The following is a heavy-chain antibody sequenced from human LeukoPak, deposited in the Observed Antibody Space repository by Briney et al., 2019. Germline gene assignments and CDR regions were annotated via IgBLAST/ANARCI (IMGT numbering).Heavy chain of an antibody. Sequence: PSETLSLTCTVSGASVSSGYYWSWIRQPPGKGLEWIGYIYYSGSTNYNPSLKSRVTISVDTSKNQFSLKLSSVTAADTAVYYCARHKMIANDAFDIWGQGTMVTVSS. J-gene: IGHJ3*02. V-gene: IGHV4-59*08. CDR2: IYYSGST. CDR3: ARHKMIANDAFDI. D-gene: IGHD3-22*01. CDR1: GASVSSGYY.